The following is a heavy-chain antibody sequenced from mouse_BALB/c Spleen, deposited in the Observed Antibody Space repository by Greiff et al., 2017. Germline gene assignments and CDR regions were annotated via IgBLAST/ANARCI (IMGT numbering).Heavy chain of an antibody. CDR2: ISYSGST. Sequence: EVKLQESGPSLVKPSQTLSLTCSVTGDSITSGYWNWIRKFPGNKLEYMGYISYSGSTYYNPSLKSRISITRDTSKNQYYLQLNSVTTEDTATYYCARSPIYYGYDDAMDYWGQGTSVTVSS. CDR3: ARSPIYYGYDDAMDY. D-gene: IGHD2-2*01. CDR1: GDSITSGY. J-gene: IGHJ4*01. V-gene: IGHV3-8*02.